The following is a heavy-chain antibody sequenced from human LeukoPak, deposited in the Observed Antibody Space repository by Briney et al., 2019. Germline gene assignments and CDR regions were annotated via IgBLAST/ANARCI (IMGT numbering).Heavy chain of an antibody. V-gene: IGHV3-7*01. J-gene: IGHJ4*02. CDR2: IKQDGSVK. D-gene: IGHD3-16*01. Sequence: GGSLRLSCAASGLPLSLYWMNWVRQAPGKGLEWVANIKQDGSVKHYVDSVKGRFTISRDNAKNPLFLQMDSLTAEDTAMYFCASHPYHDNNAYLNHWGQGTLVTVSS. CDR3: ASHPYHDNNAYLNH. CDR1: GLPLSLYW.